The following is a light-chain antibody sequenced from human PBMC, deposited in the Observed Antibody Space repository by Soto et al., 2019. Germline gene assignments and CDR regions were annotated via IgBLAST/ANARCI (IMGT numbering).Light chain of an antibody. Sequence: QSVLTQPPSVSEAPGQRVTISCTGSSSNIGAGYDVHWYQQLPGTAPKLLIYGNSNRPSGVPDRFSGSKSGTSASLAITGLQAEDEADYYCQSYDSSLSAPFGTGTQLTVL. CDR1: SSNIGAGYD. V-gene: IGLV1-40*01. J-gene: IGLJ1*01. CDR3: QSYDSSLSAP. CDR2: GNS.